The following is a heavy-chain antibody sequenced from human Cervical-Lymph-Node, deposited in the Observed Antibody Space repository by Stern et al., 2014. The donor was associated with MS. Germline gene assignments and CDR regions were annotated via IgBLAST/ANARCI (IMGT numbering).Heavy chain of an antibody. J-gene: IGHJ6*02. CDR1: GFTFSDYP. CDR2: LSYDGTHK. CDR3: AKEYFSSIWNPIPDLYYFYGLDV. V-gene: IGHV3-30*04. Sequence: VQLVESGGGVVQPGRSLRLSCAASGFTFSDYPVHWVRQAPGKGLEWVAVLSYDGTHKYYADSVKGRFTISRDNSKNTLYLQVDSLTAEDTAVYYCAKEYFSSIWNPIPDLYYFYGLDVWGQGTTVTVSS. D-gene: IGHD6-13*01.